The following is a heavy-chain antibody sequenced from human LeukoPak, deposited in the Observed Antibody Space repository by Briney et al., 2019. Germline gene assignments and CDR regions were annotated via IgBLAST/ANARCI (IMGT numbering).Heavy chain of an antibody. CDR3: ARDGHDYGPRRSAFDI. CDR2: IYTSGST. Sequence: SETLSLTCTVSGGSISSYYWSWIRQPAGKGLEWIGRIYTSGSTNYNPSLKSRVTMSVDTSKNQFSLKLSSVTAADTAVYYCARDGHDYGPRRSAFDIWGQGTMVTVSS. CDR1: GGSISSYY. V-gene: IGHV4-4*07. D-gene: IGHD4-17*01. J-gene: IGHJ3*02.